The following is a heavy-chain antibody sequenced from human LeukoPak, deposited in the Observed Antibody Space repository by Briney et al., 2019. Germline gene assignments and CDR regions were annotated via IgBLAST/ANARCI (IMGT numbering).Heavy chain of an antibody. J-gene: IGHJ4*02. CDR3: ASVYSGYDLAQLDY. V-gene: IGHV1-2*02. D-gene: IGHD5-12*01. Sequence: ASVKVSCKASGYTFTSYDINWVRQATGQGLEWMGWINPSSGGTNYAQKFQGRVTVTRVTSINTAYMELTRLTSDDTAVYYCASVYSGYDLAQLDYWGQGTLVTVSS. CDR2: INPSSGGT. CDR1: GYTFTSYD.